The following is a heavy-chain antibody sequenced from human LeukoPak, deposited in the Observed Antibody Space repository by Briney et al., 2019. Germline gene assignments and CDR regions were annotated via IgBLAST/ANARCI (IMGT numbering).Heavy chain of an antibody. CDR2: ISRSGSTI. V-gene: IGHV3-48*03. D-gene: IGHD1-26*01. J-gene: IGHJ6*03. Sequence: GSLRLSCAASGFTFSSYEMNWVRQAPGKGLEWVSYISRSGSTIYYADSVKGRFTISRDNAKNSLYLQMNSLRAEDTAVYYCAREWDGGYYYYYYYYMDVWGKGTTVTVSS. CDR3: AREWDGGYYYYYYYYMDV. CDR1: GFTFSSYE.